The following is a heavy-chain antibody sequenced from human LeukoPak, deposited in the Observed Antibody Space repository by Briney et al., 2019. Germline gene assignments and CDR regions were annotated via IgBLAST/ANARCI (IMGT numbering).Heavy chain of an antibody. CDR2: ISSSGSTI. D-gene: IGHD3-22*01. Sequence: PGGSLRLSCADSGFTFSDYYMSWIRQAPGKGLEWVSYISSSGSTIYYADSVKGRFTISRDNAKNSLYLQMNSLRAEDTAVYYCAREAYCYDSSGYPYYFDYWGQGTLVTVSS. V-gene: IGHV3-11*01. CDR1: GFTFSDYY. CDR3: AREAYCYDSSGYPYYFDY. J-gene: IGHJ4*02.